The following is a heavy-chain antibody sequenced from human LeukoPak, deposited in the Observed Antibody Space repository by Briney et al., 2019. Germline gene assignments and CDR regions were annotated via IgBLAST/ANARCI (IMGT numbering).Heavy chain of an antibody. D-gene: IGHD2-15*01. CDR1: GGSISSSSYY. CDR3: ASLVAYGYYDY. Sequence: PSETLSLTCTVSGGSISSSSYYWGWIRQPPGKGLEWIGSIYYSGSTYHNPSLKSRVTISVDTSKNQFSLKLSSVTAADTAVYYCASLVAYGYYDYWGQGTLVTVSS. V-gene: IGHV4-39*01. CDR2: IYYSGST. J-gene: IGHJ4*02.